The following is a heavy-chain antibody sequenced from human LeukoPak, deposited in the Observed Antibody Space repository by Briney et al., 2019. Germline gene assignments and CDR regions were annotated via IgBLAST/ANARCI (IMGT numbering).Heavy chain of an antibody. CDR1: GYTLTSYD. J-gene: IGHJ4*02. CDR2: MNPNRGNT. CDR3: ARVRSTIFGVAQMYYFDY. D-gene: IGHD3-3*01. V-gene: IGHV1-8*01. Sequence: GASVKVSCKASGYTLTSYDINWVRQAPGQGLEWMGWMNPNRGNTGYAQKFQGRVTMTRNTSISTGYMELGSLRSEDTAVYYCARVRSTIFGVAQMYYFDYWGQGTLVTVSS.